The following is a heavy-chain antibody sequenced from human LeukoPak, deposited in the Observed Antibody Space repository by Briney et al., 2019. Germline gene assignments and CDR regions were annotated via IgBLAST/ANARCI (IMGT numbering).Heavy chain of an antibody. J-gene: IGHJ3*02. CDR2: ISAYNGNT. CDR3: ARDAPTQYDFWSGYYSQDAFDI. D-gene: IGHD3-3*01. Sequence: ASVKVSCKASRYTFTSYGISWVRQAPGQGLEWMGWISAYNGNTNYAQKLQGRVTMTTDTSTSTAYMELRSLRSDDTAVYYCARDAPTQYDFWSGYYSQDAFDIWGQGTMVTVSS. CDR1: RYTFTSYG. V-gene: IGHV1-18*01.